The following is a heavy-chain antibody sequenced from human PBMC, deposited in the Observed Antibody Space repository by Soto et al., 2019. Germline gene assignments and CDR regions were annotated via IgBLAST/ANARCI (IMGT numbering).Heavy chain of an antibody. CDR3: ASERGRIDY. CDR1: GYTFTSYD. D-gene: IGHD3-10*01. CDR2: MNPNSGNT. J-gene: IGHJ4*02. Sequence: QVQLVQSGAEVKKPGASVKVSCKASGYTFTSYDINWVRQATGQGIECMGWMNPNSGNTVYAQKFQGRVIMNSNTSKSTAGMELRSLKSEDTAVYYCASERGRIDYWGQGTLVTVRS. V-gene: IGHV1-8*01.